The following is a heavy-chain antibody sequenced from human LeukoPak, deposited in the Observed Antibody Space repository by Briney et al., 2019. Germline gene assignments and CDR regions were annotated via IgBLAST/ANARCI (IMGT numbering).Heavy chain of an antibody. Sequence: SETLSLSCAVSGGSFSGYNWSWVRHRPPQGLECIGEINHSGSTNYKPSLKSRVTITVDTSKNQFSLKLSSATAADTAVYYCARGHVVVVLDYWGQGTLVTVSS. D-gene: IGHD3-22*01. J-gene: IGHJ4*02. V-gene: IGHV4-34*01. CDR2: INHSGST. CDR3: ARGHVVVVLDY. CDR1: GGSFSGYN.